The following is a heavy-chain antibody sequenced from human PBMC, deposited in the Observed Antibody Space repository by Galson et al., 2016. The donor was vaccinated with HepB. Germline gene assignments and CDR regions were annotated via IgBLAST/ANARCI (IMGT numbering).Heavy chain of an antibody. CDR3: ARESTGRGVDAFDI. CDR2: IGGAGDT. D-gene: IGHD3-16*01. CDR1: GFTFSRYD. Sequence: LRLSCAASGFTFSRYDIHWVRQVTGKGLQWVSAIGGAGDTYYSGSVKGRFTISRENAKNSLYLQMNSLTAGDTAVYYCARESTGRGVDAFDIWGQGTMVIVAS. J-gene: IGHJ3*02. V-gene: IGHV3-13*04.